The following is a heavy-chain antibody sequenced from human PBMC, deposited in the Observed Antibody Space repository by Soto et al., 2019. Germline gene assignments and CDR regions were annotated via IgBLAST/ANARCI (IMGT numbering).Heavy chain of an antibody. CDR2: ISSSSIYI. CDR1: GFTFGSYS. Sequence: EVQLVESGGGLVKPGGSLRLSCAASGFTFGSYSMNWVRQAPGKGLEWVSSISSSSIYIYYADSVKGRFTISRDNAKNSLYLQMNSLRAQDTAVYYCARDLILETTSYDVFDIWGQGTMVTVSS. CDR3: ARDLILETTSYDVFDI. J-gene: IGHJ3*02. V-gene: IGHV3-21*01. D-gene: IGHD1-26*01.